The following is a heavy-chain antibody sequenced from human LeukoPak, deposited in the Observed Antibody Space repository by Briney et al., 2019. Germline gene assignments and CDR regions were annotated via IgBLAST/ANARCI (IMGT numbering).Heavy chain of an antibody. CDR1: GYTFTSHY. V-gene: IGHV1-46*01. CDR3: AREVYRGTSYRGEYFQH. J-gene: IGHJ1*01. D-gene: IGHD3-10*01. CDR2: INPSGRST. Sequence: ASVKVSCKASGYTFTSHYMHLVRQAPGQGLEWMGIINPSGRSTSYAQKFQGRVTMTRATSTSTVYMELRSLRSEDTAVYYCAREVYRGTSYRGEYFQHWGQGTLVTVSS.